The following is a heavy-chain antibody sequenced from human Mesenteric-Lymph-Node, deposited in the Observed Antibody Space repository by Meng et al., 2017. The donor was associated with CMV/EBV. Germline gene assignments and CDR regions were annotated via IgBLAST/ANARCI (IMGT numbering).Heavy chain of an antibody. CDR3: VREYSGSYLVAN. J-gene: IGHJ4*02. Sequence: SETLSLTCTVSGGSIHSSTYYWSWIRQPPGKGLEWIGSTYYTGSTYYKPSLKTRVTISVDTSKNQFSLTLTSVTAADAAVYYCVREYSGSYLVANWGQGTLVTVSS. D-gene: IGHD1-26*01. CDR2: TYYTGST. V-gene: IGHV4-39*07. CDR1: GGSIHSSTYY.